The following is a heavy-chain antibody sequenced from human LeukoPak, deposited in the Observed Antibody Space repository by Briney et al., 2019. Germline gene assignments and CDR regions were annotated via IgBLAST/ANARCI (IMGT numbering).Heavy chain of an antibody. Sequence: SETLSLTCTVSGGSISSYYWSWIRQPPGKGLEWIGYIYYSGSTNYNPSLKSRVTISVDTSKNQFSLKLSSVTAADTAVYYCATSDPSGSYFFDYWGQGTLVTVSS. CDR2: IYYSGST. D-gene: IGHD1-26*01. V-gene: IGHV4-59*12. CDR1: GGSISSYY. CDR3: ATSDPSGSYFFDY. J-gene: IGHJ4*02.